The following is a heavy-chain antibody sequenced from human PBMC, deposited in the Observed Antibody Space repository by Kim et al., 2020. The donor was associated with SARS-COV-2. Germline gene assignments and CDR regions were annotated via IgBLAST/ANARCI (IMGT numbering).Heavy chain of an antibody. D-gene: IGHD6-19*01. CDR3: AKDIAYLPSSGGSPLDY. Sequence: GGSLRLSCAASGFTFDDYAMHWVRQAPGKGLEWVSLISGDGGSTYYADSVKGRFTISRDNSKNSLYLQMNSLRTEDTALYYCAKDIAYLPSSGGSPLDYWGQGTLVTVSS. CDR2: ISGDGGST. V-gene: IGHV3-43*02. J-gene: IGHJ4*02. CDR1: GFTFDDYA.